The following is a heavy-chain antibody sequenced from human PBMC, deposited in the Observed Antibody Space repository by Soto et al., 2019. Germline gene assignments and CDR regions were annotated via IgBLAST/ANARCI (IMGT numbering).Heavy chain of an antibody. D-gene: IGHD6-19*01. V-gene: IGHV4-59*01. Sequence: QVQLRESGPGLAKPTETLSLTCTISGDSMNPYYWSWIRQPPGKGLEWIGYIYFSGSTNFNPSLKSRVTLSLDTSKRQFFLKLTSVTAADTAVYYCARAWAVPGSHWGDWGRGTLVTVSS. CDR2: IYFSGST. CDR1: GDSMNPYY. J-gene: IGHJ4*02. CDR3: ARAWAVPGSHWGD.